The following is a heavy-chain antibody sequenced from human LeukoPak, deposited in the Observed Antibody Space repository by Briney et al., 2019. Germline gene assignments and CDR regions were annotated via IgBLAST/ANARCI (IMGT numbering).Heavy chain of an antibody. J-gene: IGHJ4*02. CDR1: GGSISSYY. CDR2: IYTSGST. D-gene: IGHD2-2*03. CDR3: ARTSLGYCSSTSCLPFDY. Sequence: PSETLSLTCTVSGGSISSYYWSWIRQPAGKGLEWIGRIYTSGSTNYNPSLKSRVTMSVDTSKNQFSLKLSSVTAADTAVYYCARTSLGYCSSTSCLPFDYWGQGTLVTVSS. V-gene: IGHV4-4*07.